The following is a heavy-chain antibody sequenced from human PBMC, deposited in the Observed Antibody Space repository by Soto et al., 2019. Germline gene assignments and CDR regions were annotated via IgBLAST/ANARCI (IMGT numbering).Heavy chain of an antibody. J-gene: IGHJ3*02. CDR1: GGSISSYY. CDR2: IYTSGST. Sequence: QVQLQESGPGLVKPSETLSLTCTVSGGSISSYYWSWIRQPAGKGLEGIGRIYTSGSTNYNPSLKSRVTMSVDTSKNQFSLKLSSVTAADTAVYYCARDLALYYYDSSGKPGAFDIWGQGTMVTVSS. CDR3: ARDLALYYYDSSGKPGAFDI. V-gene: IGHV4-4*07. D-gene: IGHD3-22*01.